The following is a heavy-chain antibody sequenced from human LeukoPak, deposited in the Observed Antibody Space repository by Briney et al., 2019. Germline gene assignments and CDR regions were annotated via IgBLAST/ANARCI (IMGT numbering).Heavy chain of an antibody. CDR3: ARGRSGWRTDFDY. D-gene: IGHD6-19*01. Sequence: SETLSLTCTVSGGSISSSSYYWGWIRQPPGKGLEWIGSIYYSGSTYYNPSLKSRVTISVDTSKNQFSLKLSSVTAADTAVYYCARGRSGWRTDFDYWGQGTLVTVSS. V-gene: IGHV4-39*01. J-gene: IGHJ4*02. CDR2: IYYSGST. CDR1: GGSISSSSYY.